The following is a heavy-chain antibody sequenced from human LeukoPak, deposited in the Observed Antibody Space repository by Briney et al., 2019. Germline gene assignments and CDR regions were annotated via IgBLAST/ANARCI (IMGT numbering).Heavy chain of an antibody. D-gene: IGHD1-26*01. CDR2: IYHSGST. CDR1: GYSISSGYY. J-gene: IGHJ3*02. Sequence: SETLSLTCTVSGYSISSGYYWGWIRQPPGKGLEWIGSIYHSGSTYYNPSLKSRVTISVDTSKNQFSLKVTSVTAADTALYYCARGEKWDLHAFDMWGQGTVVTVSS. V-gene: IGHV4-38-2*02. CDR3: ARGEKWDLHAFDM.